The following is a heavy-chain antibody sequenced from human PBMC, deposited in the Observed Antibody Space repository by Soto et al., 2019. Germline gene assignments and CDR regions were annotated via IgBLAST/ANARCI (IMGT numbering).Heavy chain of an antibody. D-gene: IGHD5-12*01. V-gene: IGHV3-30*02. CDR2: IWHDGNNK. Sequence: PGGSLRLSCAASGFTFSNYGMHWVRQAPGKGLEWVAIIWHDGNNKYYADSVKGRFTISRDNSKNTLYLQMNSLRAEDTAVYYCAKDGRRDGYHPLDYWGQGTLVTVSS. CDR3: AKDGRRDGYHPLDY. J-gene: IGHJ4*02. CDR1: GFTFSNYG.